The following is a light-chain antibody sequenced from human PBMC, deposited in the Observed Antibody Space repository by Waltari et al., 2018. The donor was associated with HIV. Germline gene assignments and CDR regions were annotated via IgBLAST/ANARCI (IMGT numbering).Light chain of an antibody. CDR3: QQRSNWAVT. CDR1: QSVSSY. V-gene: IGKV3-11*01. Sequence: EIVLTQSPATLTLSPGDRATLSCRASQSVSSYFAWYQQKAGQAPRLLIYDASNRATGIPARFSGSGSGTDFTLTISRLEPEDFAVYYCQQRSNWAVTFGGGTKVEIK. J-gene: IGKJ4*01. CDR2: DAS.